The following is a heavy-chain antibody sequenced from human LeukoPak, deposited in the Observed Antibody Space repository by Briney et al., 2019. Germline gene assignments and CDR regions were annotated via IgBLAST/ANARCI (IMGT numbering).Heavy chain of an antibody. CDR2: MIPILGIA. Sequence: ASVKVSCKASGGTFSSYAISWVRQAPGQGLEWMGRMIPILGIANYAQKFQGRVTITADKSTSTAYMELSSLRSEDTAVYYCARDDRRYCGGDCYSRYWGQGTLVTVSS. CDR1: GGTFSSYA. D-gene: IGHD2-21*02. J-gene: IGHJ4*02. CDR3: ARDDRRYCGGDCYSRY. V-gene: IGHV1-69*04.